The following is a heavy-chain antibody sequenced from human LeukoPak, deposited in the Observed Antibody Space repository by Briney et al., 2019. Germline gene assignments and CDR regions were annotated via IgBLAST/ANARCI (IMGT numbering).Heavy chain of an antibody. CDR2: INHGGST. J-gene: IGHJ5*02. Sequence: SETLSLTCAVYGGSFSGYYWSWIRQPPGKGLEWIGEINHGGSTNYNPSLKSRVTISVDTSKKQFSLKLTSVTAADTAVYYCARPLGYDSSADPLLAWGQGTLVTVSS. D-gene: IGHD3-22*01. V-gene: IGHV4-34*01. CDR1: GGSFSGYY. CDR3: ARPLGYDSSADPLLA.